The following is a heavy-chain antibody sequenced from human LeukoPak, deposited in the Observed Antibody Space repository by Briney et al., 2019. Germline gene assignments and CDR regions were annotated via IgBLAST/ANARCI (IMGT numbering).Heavy chain of an antibody. CDR3: ARDQGPRDYVWGSYQGLSYFDY. V-gene: IGHV1-46*01. CDR2: INPSGGST. Sequence: ASVKVSCKASGYTFTSYYMHWVRQAPGQGLEWMGIINPSGGSTSYAQKFQGRVTMTRDMSTSTVYMELSSLRSEDTAVYYCARDQGPRDYVWGSYQGLSYFDYWGQGTLVTVSS. CDR1: GYTFTSYY. D-gene: IGHD3-16*02. J-gene: IGHJ4*02.